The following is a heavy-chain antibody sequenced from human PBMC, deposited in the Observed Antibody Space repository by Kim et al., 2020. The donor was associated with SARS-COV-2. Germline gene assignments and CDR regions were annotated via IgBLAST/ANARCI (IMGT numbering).Heavy chain of an antibody. CDR1: GFTFSSYA. CDR2: ISYDGSNK. V-gene: IGHV3-30-3*01. CDR3: ARGRGGYYYYGMDV. D-gene: IGHD3-16*01. J-gene: IGHJ6*02. Sequence: GGSLRLSFAASGFTFSSYAMHWVRQAPGKGLEWVAVISYDGSNKYYADSVKGRFTISRDNSKNTLYLQMNSLRAEDTAVYYCARGRGGYYYYGMDVWGQG.